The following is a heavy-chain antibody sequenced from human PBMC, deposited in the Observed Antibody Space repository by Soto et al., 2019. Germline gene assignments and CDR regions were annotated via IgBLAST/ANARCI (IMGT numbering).Heavy chain of an antibody. D-gene: IGHD6-13*01. CDR1: GFTFSSYA. Sequence: GGSLRLSCAASGFTFSSYAMSCVRQAPGKGLEWVSAISGSGGSTYYADSVKGRFTISRDNSKNTLDLQMNSLRAEDTAVYYCAKKGSGSIAAAGIFYYFDYWGQGTLVTVSS. CDR2: ISGSGGST. J-gene: IGHJ4*02. V-gene: IGHV3-23*01. CDR3: AKKGSGSIAAAGIFYYFDY.